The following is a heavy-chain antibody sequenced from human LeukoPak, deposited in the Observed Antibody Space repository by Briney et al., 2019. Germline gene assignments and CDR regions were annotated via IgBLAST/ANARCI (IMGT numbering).Heavy chain of an antibody. J-gene: IGHJ4*02. CDR3: ARGQGARGAVAHDY. V-gene: IGHV1-8*01. CDR1: GYTFTSYD. Sequence: ASVKVSCKASGYTFTSYDINWVRQATGQGLEWMGWINPNSGNTGYAQKFQGRVTMTRNTSISTAYMELSSLRSEDTAVYYCARGQGARGAVAHDYWGQGTLVTVSS. CDR2: INPNSGNT. D-gene: IGHD6-19*01.